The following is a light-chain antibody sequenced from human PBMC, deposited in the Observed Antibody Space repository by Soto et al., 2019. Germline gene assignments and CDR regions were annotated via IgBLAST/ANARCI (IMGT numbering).Light chain of an antibody. CDR1: SSDVGGYNY. CDR2: DVS. Sequence: QSVLTQPRSVSGSPGQSVTISCTGTSSDVGGYNYVSWYQQHPGKAPELMIYDVSKRPSGVPDRFSGSQSGNTASLTISGLQAEDEADYYCCSYAGSYAVFGGGTKLTVL. J-gene: IGLJ2*01. V-gene: IGLV2-11*01. CDR3: CSYAGSYAV.